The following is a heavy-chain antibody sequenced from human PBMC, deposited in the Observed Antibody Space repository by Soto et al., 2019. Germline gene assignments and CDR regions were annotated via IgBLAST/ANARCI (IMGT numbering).Heavy chain of an antibody. D-gene: IGHD1-26*01. J-gene: IGHJ4*02. V-gene: IGHV1-69*01. CDR2: IIPVFHRP. Sequence: QLPLVQSGTEVKKPGSSVRVSCTASGGTFSGNAITWVRQAPGQGLVWMGGIIPVFHRPNYAQKFQDRLTITADASTTTAYMELSSLRPEDTALYYCARDESSGGYWGPLEYWCQGTLVAVSS. CDR1: GGTFSGNA. CDR3: ARDESSGGYWGPLEY.